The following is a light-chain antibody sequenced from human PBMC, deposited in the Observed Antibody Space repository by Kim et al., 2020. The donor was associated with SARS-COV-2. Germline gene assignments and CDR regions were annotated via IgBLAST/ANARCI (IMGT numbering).Light chain of an antibody. CDR2: EVS. J-gene: IGLJ2*01. CDR1: SSEVGGDKL. V-gene: IGLV2-23*02. Sequence: QSITHSSLGTSSEVGGDKLVSWYQQHPGKAPNLMIYEVSKRPSGVSNRFSGSKYGNTASLTISGLQAEDEADYYCCSYAGSSTSVVFGGGTQLTVL. CDR3: CSYAGSSTSVV.